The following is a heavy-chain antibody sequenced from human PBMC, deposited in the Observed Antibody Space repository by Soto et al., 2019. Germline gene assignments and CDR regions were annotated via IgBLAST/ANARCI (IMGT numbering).Heavy chain of an antibody. V-gene: IGHV3-7*03. J-gene: IGHJ6*02. CDR1: GFTFSSYW. CDR2: IKQDGSEK. D-gene: IGHD6-19*01. Sequence: PGASLRLSCAAPGFTFSSYWMSWVRQAPGQGLEWVANIKQDGSEKYYVDSVKGRFTISRDNAKNSLYLQMNSLRAEDTAVYYCARDASSGWYGEWGMDVWGQGTTVTVSS. CDR3: ARDASSGWYGEWGMDV.